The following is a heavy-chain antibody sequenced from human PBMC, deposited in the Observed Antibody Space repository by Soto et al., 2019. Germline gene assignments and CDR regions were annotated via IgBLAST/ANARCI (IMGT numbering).Heavy chain of an antibody. CDR1: GFSISSNW. J-gene: IGHJ3*02. Sequence: PGGSLRLACAASGFSISSNWMNWVRQVPGKGLVWVSRINNDGRTTTYADSVKGRFTISRDNAKNTLYLHMNSLRAEDTAAYYCATDGSYCTTTHCLRPFNIWGQGTVVTVSS. V-gene: IGHV3-74*01. CDR2: INNDGRTT. D-gene: IGHD3-10*01. CDR3: ATDGSYCTTTHCLRPFNI.